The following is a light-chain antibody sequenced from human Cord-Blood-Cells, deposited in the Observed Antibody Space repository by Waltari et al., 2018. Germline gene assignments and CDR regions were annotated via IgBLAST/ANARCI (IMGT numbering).Light chain of an antibody. V-gene: IGKV1-33*01. CDR2: DAS. Sequence: DIQLTQSPSSLSASVGDRVSITCQASQDISNYLHWYQQQPGKAPKRLIYDASNLEAGVPSRFSGSGAGTDFTFAICSLQPEDIATYYGQQYDNLYTFGQGSNLENK. J-gene: IGKJ2*01. CDR3: QQYDNLYT. CDR1: QDISNY.